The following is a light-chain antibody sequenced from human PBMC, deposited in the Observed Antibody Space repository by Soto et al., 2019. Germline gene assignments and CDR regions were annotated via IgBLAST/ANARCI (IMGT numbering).Light chain of an antibody. CDR1: QDIYNW. V-gene: IGKV1-5*03. Sequence: DIQMTQSPSTLSAFVGDRVTITCRASQDIYNWLAWYQQKPGRAPRLLIYKTAGLESGVPSRFSGSGSGTEYTLTISSLQPDDFATYYCQQYSIYPITFGGGTKLDIK. J-gene: IGKJ4*01. CDR3: QQYSIYPIT. CDR2: KTA.